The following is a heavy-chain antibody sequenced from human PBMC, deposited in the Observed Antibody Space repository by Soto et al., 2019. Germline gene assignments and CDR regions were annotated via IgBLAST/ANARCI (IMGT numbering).Heavy chain of an antibody. Sequence: SETLSLTCSVSGGSIRSGGYYWSWIRQHPGRGLEWIGYIYYIGSTYYNPSLKSRVTISVDTSKNQFSLKLSSVTAADTAVYYCARDARNGGYCSSTSCYRAPGLYYYYGMDVWGQGTTVTVSS. D-gene: IGHD2-2*02. CDR3: ARDARNGGYCSSTSCYRAPGLYYYYGMDV. V-gene: IGHV4-31*03. J-gene: IGHJ6*02. CDR2: IYYIGST. CDR1: GGSIRSGGYY.